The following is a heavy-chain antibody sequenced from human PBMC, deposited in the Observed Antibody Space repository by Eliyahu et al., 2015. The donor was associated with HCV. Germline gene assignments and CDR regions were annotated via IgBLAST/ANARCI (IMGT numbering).Heavy chain of an antibody. CDR3: VREHLDSPFVFDY. D-gene: IGHD3-9*01. J-gene: IGHJ4*02. V-gene: IGHV3-21*01. CDR2: ISSGSSYI. CDR1: GFAFSSYI. Sequence: VQLVESGGGLVKPGGSLXLXCAASGFAFSSYIMNWVRQTPGKGLEWVSSISSGSSYIHYADSMKGRFTISRDDARNSLFLQMNSLRAEDTAVYYCVREHLDSPFVFDYWGQGTLVTVSS.